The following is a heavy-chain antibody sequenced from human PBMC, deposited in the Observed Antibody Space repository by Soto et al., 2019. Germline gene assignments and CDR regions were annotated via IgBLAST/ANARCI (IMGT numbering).Heavy chain of an antibody. CDR3: ARHAAYVPEGGMDV. D-gene: IGHD2-2*01. Sequence: SETLSLTCTVSGGSIRSSSYYWGWIRQPPGKGLEWIGSMYYGGSTNYNPSLKSRVTISVDTSKSQFSLKLTSVAAADTAVYYCARHAAYVPEGGMDVWGQGITVTVSS. CDR1: GGSIRSSSYY. V-gene: IGHV4-39*01. J-gene: IGHJ6*02. CDR2: MYYGGST.